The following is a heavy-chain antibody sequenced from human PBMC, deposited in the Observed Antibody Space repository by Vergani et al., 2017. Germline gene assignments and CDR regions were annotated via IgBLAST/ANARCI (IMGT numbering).Heavy chain of an antibody. CDR3: ARTPGITIFGVVTLGWGMDV. V-gene: IGHV4-59*01. CDR2: IYYSGST. D-gene: IGHD3-3*01. J-gene: IGHJ6*02. Sequence: QVQLQESGPGLVKPSETLSLTCTVSGGSISSYYWSWIRQPPGTGLGWFGYIYYSGSTNYNPSLKSRVTISVDTSKNQFSLELSSVTATATAVYYCARTPGITIFGVVTLGWGMDVWGQGTTVTVSS. CDR1: GGSISSYY.